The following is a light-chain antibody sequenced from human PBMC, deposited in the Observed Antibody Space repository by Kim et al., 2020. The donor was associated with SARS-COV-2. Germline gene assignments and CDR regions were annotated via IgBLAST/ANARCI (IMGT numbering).Light chain of an antibody. CDR1: KLGDKY. CDR3: QAWDSSTAV. V-gene: IGLV3-1*01. Sequence: SYELTQPPSVSVSPGQTASITCSGDKLGDKYACWYQQKPGQSPVLVIYQDIIRPSGIPDRFSGSNSGNTATLTISGTQALDEADYYCQAWDSSTAVFGGG. J-gene: IGLJ2*01. CDR2: QDI.